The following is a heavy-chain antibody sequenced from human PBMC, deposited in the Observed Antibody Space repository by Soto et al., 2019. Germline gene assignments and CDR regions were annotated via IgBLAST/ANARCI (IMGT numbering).Heavy chain of an antibody. D-gene: IGHD2-2*01. Sequence: GGSLILSCAASGFTFSSYSMNWVRQAPGKGLEWASYISSSSSTIYYADSVKGRFTISRDNAKNSLYLQMNSLRAEDTAVYYCATLVVPAARNYYYYYMDVWGKGTTVTVSS. J-gene: IGHJ6*03. V-gene: IGHV3-48*01. CDR2: ISSSSSTI. CDR1: GFTFSSYS. CDR3: ATLVVPAARNYYYYYMDV.